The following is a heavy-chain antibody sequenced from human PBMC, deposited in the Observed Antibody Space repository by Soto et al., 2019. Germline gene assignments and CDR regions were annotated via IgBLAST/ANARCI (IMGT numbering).Heavy chain of an antibody. CDR1: GDSISSTHW. D-gene: IGHD2-21*01. CDR3: AILPPRIVVTILPIPS. J-gene: IGHJ4*02. CDR2: VYHTGST. V-gene: IGHV4-4*02. Sequence: QVQLRQSGPRLARPSGTLSLTCVVSGDSISSTHWWTWVRQTPGTGLEWIGEVYHTGSTKYNPSLKNRVTISLDKSNKHFSLNLKSLTAADTAVYYCAILPPRIVVTILPIPSWGQGTQVTVSS.